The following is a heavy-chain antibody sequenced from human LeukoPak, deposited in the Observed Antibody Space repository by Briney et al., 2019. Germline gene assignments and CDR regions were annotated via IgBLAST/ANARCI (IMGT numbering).Heavy chain of an antibody. V-gene: IGHV3-72*01. J-gene: IGHJ4*02. D-gene: IGHD3-22*01. CDR1: GFTLSDHY. Sequence: GGSLRLSCAASGFTLSDHYMDWVRQARGKGLEWVGRSRNKANSYTTEYAASVTGRFTIARDDSENSLYLQMNSLKTEDTAVYYCARGDSSGYSNYWGQGTLVTVSS. CDR2: SRNKANSYTT. CDR3: ARGDSSGYSNY.